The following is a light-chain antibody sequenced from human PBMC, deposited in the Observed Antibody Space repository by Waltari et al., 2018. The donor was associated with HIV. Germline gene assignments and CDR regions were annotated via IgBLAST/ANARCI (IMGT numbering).Light chain of an antibody. Sequence: DIQMTQSPSTVSASIGDTVTITCRASESIDDWLAWYQLKPGKGPKLLLYRASRLENGVPRRFSGSGSGTDFTLTISSLQPDDFATYFCHQNSDNWTFGQGTKVEVK. CDR3: HQNSDNWT. J-gene: IGKJ1*01. CDR1: ESIDDW. V-gene: IGKV1-5*03. CDR2: RAS.